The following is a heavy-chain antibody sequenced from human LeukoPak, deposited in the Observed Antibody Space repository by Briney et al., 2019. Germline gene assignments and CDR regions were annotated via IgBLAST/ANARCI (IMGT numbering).Heavy chain of an antibody. V-gene: IGHV3-64*01. CDR3: ARDLWDTGSYIGY. CDR2: ISGHRRST. D-gene: IGHD1-26*01. J-gene: IGHJ4*02. Sequence: GGSLRLSCAASGFTFSSYALHWVRQAPGKGLEFVSAISGHRRSTYYASSVKGRFTISRDNSRNTLYLQMGSLRPEDMAVYYCARDLWDTGSYIGYWGQGTLVTVSS. CDR1: GFTFSSYA.